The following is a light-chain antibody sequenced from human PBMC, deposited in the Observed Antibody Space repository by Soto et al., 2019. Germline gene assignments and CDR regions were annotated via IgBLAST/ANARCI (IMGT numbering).Light chain of an antibody. CDR1: QSVSNNY. Sequence: SAGTVSLSKRERATLSCRASQSVSNNYLAWYQQKPGQAPRLLIYGASNRATGIPDRFSGSGSGTDFTLTISRLEPEDFAVYYCQQYGSSGTFGQGTKVDIK. J-gene: IGKJ1*01. CDR2: GAS. V-gene: IGKV3-20*01. CDR3: QQYGSSGT.